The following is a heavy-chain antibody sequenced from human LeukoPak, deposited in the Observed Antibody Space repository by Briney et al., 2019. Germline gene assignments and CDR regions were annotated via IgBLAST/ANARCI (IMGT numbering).Heavy chain of an antibody. D-gene: IGHD2-15*01. CDR1: GFTFSSYA. Sequence: PGGSLRLSCAASGFTFSSYAMSWVRQAPGKGLEWVSAIVGSGGSTYYADSVKGRFTISRDNSKNTLYLQMNSLRAEDTAVYYCATKSAGSCYATDDYWGQGTLVTVSS. CDR2: IVGSGGST. V-gene: IGHV3-23*01. J-gene: IGHJ4*02. CDR3: ATKSAGSCYATDDY.